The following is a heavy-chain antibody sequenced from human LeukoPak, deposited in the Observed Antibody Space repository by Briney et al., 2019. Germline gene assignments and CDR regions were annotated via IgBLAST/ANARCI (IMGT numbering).Heavy chain of an antibody. V-gene: IGHV7-4-1*02. CDR1: GYTFTSYA. CDR3: AREGVREYYDSSDPTSWFDP. J-gene: IGHJ5*02. CDR2: INTNTGNP. Sequence: ASVKVSCKASGYTFTSYAMNWVRQAPGQGLEWMGWINTNTGNPTYAQGFTGRFVFSLDTSVSTAYLQISRLKAEDTAVYYCAREGVREYYDSSDPTSWFDPWGQGTLVTVSS. D-gene: IGHD3-22*01.